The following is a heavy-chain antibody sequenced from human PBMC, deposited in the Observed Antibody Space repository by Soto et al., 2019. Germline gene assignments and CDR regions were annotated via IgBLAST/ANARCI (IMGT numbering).Heavy chain of an antibody. CDR3: ARGTGTAMVPALDY. D-gene: IGHD5-18*01. CDR2: INHSGST. V-gene: IGHV4-34*01. Sequence: SETLSLTCAVYGGSFSGYYGSWIRQPPGKGLEWIGEINHSGSTNYNPSLKSRVTISVDTSKNQFSLKLSSVTAADTAVYYCARGTGTAMVPALDYWGQGTLVTVSS. J-gene: IGHJ4*02. CDR1: GGSFSGYY.